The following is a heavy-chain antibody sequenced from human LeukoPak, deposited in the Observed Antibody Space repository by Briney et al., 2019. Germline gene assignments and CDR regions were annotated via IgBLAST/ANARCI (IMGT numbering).Heavy chain of an antibody. D-gene: IGHD5-24*01. Sequence: SETLSLTCAVYGGSFSGYYWSWIRQPPGKGLEWIGEINHSGSTNYNPSLKSRVTISVDTSKNQFSLKLSSVTAADTAVYYCARHRDGYHFDYWGQGTLVTVSS. V-gene: IGHV4-34*01. CDR2: INHSGST. CDR1: GGSFSGYY. J-gene: IGHJ4*02. CDR3: ARHRDGYHFDY.